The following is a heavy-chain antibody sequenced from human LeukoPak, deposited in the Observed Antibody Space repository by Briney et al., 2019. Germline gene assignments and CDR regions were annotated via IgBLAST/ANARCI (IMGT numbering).Heavy chain of an antibody. D-gene: IGHD3-22*01. J-gene: IGHJ6*04. CDR1: GFTFSSYA. CDR2: ISGSGGST. CDR3: AIRVYYYDSSGYVQDV. Sequence: GGSLRLSCAASGFTFSSYAMSWVRQAPGKGLEWVSAISGSGGSTYYADSVKGRFTISRDNSKNTLYLQMNSLRAEDTAVYYCAIRVYYYDSSGYVQDVWGKGTTVTVSS. V-gene: IGHV3-23*01.